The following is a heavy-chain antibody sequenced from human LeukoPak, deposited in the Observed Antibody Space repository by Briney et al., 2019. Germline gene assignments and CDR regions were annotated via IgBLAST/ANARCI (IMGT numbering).Heavy chain of an antibody. Sequence: PSETLSLTCTVSGGSISSSSYYWGWIRQPPGKGLEWIGSIYYSGSTYYNPSLKSRVTISVDTSKNQFSLKLSSVTAADTAVYYCARDSVGPKYYYYYMDVWGKGTTVTISS. V-gene: IGHV4-39*07. CDR3: ARDSVGPKYYYYYMDV. CDR2: IYYSGST. J-gene: IGHJ6*03. CDR1: GGSISSSSYY.